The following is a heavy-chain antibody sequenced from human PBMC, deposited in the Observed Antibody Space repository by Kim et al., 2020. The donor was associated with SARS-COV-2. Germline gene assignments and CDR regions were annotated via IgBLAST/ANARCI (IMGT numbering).Heavy chain of an antibody. D-gene: IGHD2-2*01. CDR1: GGSISSSSYY. J-gene: IGHJ6*02. CDR3: ARHVCSSTSCYVLYYYGMDV. V-gene: IGHV4-39*01. Sequence: SETLSLTCTVSGGSISSSSYYWGWIRQPPGKGLEWIGSIYYSGSTYYNPSLKSRVTISIDTSKNQFSLKLSSVTAADTAVYYCARHVCSSTSCYVLYYYGMDVWGQGTTVTVSS. CDR2: IYYSGST.